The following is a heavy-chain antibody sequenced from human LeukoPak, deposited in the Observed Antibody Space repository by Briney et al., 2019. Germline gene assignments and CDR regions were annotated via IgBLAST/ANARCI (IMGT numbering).Heavy chain of an antibody. D-gene: IGHD3-10*01. V-gene: IGHV4-34*01. J-gene: IGHJ6*04. Sequence: PETLSLTCAVYGGSFSGYYWSWIRQPPGKGLEWIGEINHSGSTNYNPSLKSRVTISVDTSKNQFSLKLSSVTAADTAVYYCARGSGSGSPKGSYYYYGMDVWGKGTTVTVSS. CDR2: INHSGST. CDR3: ARGSGSGSPKGSYYYYGMDV. CDR1: GGSFSGYY.